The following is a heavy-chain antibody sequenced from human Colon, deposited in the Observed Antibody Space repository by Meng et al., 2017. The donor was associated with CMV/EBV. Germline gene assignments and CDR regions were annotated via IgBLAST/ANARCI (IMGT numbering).Heavy chain of an antibody. V-gene: IGHV3-48*03. CDR2: NSSSGTI. CDR1: GFTFSSCG. Sequence: GESLKISCAASGFTFSSCGMNWVRQAPGKGLDWVSYNSSSGTIYYADSVKGRFTISRDNAKNSLYLQMNSLRAEDTAVYFCARDYYDTSGSIWGQGTLVTVSS. D-gene: IGHD3-22*01. J-gene: IGHJ4*02. CDR3: ARDYYDTSGSI.